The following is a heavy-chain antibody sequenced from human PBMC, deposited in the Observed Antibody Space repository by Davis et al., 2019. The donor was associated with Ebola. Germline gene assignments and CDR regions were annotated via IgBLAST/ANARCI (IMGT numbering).Heavy chain of an antibody. J-gene: IGHJ4*02. CDR1: GFTFSSYG. CDR3: AKEGAYYNFDY. V-gene: IGHV3-30*18. Sequence: GESLKISCAASGFTFSSYGMHWVRQAPGKGLEWVAVISYDGSNKYYADSVKGRFTISRDNSKNTLYLQMNSLRAEDTAVYYCAKEGAYYNFDYWGQGTLVTVSS. CDR2: ISYDGSNK. D-gene: IGHD1-26*01.